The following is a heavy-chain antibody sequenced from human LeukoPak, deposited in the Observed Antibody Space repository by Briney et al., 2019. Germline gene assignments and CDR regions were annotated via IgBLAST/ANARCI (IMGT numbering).Heavy chain of an antibody. J-gene: IGHJ4*02. CDR2: INHSGST. CDR3: ARVRSYYDSSGYYYVRACYFDY. Sequence: SETLSLTCAVYGGSFSGYYWSWTRQPPGKGLEWIGEINHSGSTNYNPSLKSRVTISVDTSKNQFSLKLSSVTAADTAVYYCARVRSYYDSSGYYYVRACYFDYWGQGTLVTVSS. D-gene: IGHD3-22*01. V-gene: IGHV4-34*01. CDR1: GGSFSGYY.